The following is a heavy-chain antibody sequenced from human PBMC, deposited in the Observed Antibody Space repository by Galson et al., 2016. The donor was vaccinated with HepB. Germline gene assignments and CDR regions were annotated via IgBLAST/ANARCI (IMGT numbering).Heavy chain of an antibody. J-gene: IGHJ4*02. CDR1: GFTFNTYA. D-gene: IGHD3-10*01. Sequence: CAASGFTFNTYAMSWVRQAPGKGLEWVPSISGSGDITYNADSVKGRFTISRDNPKHTVYLQMNSLRVEDTAVYYCAKGGYYGSGVPWGFDYWGQGPRSPSPQ. CDR3: AKGGYYGSGVPWGFDY. CDR2: ISGSGDIT. V-gene: IGHV3-23*01.